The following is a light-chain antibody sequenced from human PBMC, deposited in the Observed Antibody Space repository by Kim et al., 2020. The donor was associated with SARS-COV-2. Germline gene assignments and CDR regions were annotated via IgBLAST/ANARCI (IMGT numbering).Light chain of an antibody. CDR2: MAS. V-gene: IGKV1-5*03. Sequence: LSASVGARVTITCRASESISLWLAWYQKKPGKAPKLLIDMASNLQSGVPSRFSGSGSGTDFALTITNLQPDDFATYYCQQYNRYPTFGQGTKLEI. J-gene: IGKJ2*01. CDR3: QQYNRYPT. CDR1: ESISLW.